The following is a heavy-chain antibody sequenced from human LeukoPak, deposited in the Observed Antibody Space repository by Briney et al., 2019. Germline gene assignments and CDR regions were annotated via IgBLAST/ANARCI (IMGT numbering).Heavy chain of an antibody. CDR1: GGSISSSTYY. Sequence: PSETLSLTCTVSGGSISSSTYYWGWIRQPPGKGLEWIGSIYYSGSTYYNPSLKSRVTISVDTSKNQFSLKLSSATAADTAVYYCARANYYWNYGVDNWGQGTLVTVSS. J-gene: IGHJ4*02. D-gene: IGHD1-7*01. CDR3: ARANYYWNYGVDN. CDR2: IYYSGST. V-gene: IGHV4-39*01.